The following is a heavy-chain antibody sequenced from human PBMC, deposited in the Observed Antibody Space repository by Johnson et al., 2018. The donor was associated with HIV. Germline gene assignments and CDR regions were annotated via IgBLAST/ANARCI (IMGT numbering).Heavy chain of an antibody. V-gene: IGHV3-20*04. CDR1: GFTFDDYG. CDR3: ARGVRYCSGGSCYNDAFDI. CDR2: INWNGGST. Sequence: VQLVESGGGVVKPGESLRLSCAASGFTFDDYGMSWVRQAPGKGLEWVSGINWNGGSTGYADSVKGRFTISRDNAKSSLYLQVNSLRAEDTALYYCARGVRYCSGGSCYNDAFDIWGQGTMVTVSS. D-gene: IGHD2-15*01. J-gene: IGHJ3*02.